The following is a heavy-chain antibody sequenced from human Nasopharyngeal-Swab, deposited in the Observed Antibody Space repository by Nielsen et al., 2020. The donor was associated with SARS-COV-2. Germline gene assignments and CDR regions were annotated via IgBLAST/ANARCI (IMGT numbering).Heavy chain of an antibody. Sequence: GESLKISCAASGFTFSSYWMSWVRQAPGKGLEWVANIKQDGSEKYYVDSVKGRFTISRDNAKNSLYLQMNSLRAEDTAVCYCARDEYYGDYFDAFDIWGQGTMVTVSS. D-gene: IGHD4-17*01. CDR3: ARDEYYGDYFDAFDI. V-gene: IGHV3-7*01. CDR1: GFTFSSYW. CDR2: IKQDGSEK. J-gene: IGHJ3*02.